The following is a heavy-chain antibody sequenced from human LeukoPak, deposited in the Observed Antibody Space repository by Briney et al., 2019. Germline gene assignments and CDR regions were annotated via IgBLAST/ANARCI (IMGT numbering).Heavy chain of an antibody. CDR1: GYTFTGYY. D-gene: IGHD3-10*01. CDR2: IWYDGSNK. J-gene: IGHJ4*02. Sequence: SCKASGYTFTGYYMHWVRQAPGKGLEWVAVIWYDGSNKYYADSVKGRFTISRDNSKNTLYLQMNSLRAEDTAVYYCARDPSGYFDYWGQGTLVTVSS. CDR3: ARDPSGYFDY. V-gene: IGHV3-33*01.